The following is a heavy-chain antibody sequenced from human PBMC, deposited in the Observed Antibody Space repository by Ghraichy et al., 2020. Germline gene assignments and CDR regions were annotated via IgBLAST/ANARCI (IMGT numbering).Heavy chain of an antibody. CDR1: GVPLTNTNYY. CDR3: ASRYFAWFSRPEFHFDS. CDR2: IYYTGGT. V-gene: IGHV4-39*07. Sequence: SETLSLTCTVSGVPLTNTNYYWGWIRQPPGKGLEWIGAIYYTGGTFYNQPLMSRGTILLDTSTNQISLSLSSVTVADTAVYSCASRYFAWFSRPEFHFDSWGQGTLVIVSS. D-gene: IGHD3-9*01. J-gene: IGHJ4*02.